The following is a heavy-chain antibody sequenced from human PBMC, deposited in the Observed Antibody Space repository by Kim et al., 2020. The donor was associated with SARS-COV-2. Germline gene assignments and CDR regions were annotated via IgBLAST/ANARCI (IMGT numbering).Heavy chain of an antibody. J-gene: IGHJ4*02. CDR2: ISFDGSNK. CDR3: ARITGGGYSFGPFDY. D-gene: IGHD5-18*01. CDR1: GFTFSSYA. Sequence: GGSLRLSCAASGFTFSSYAMHWVRQAPGKGLEWVALISFDGSNKYYADSVKGRFTISRDNSKNTLYLQMNSLRAEDTAVYYCARITGGGYSFGPFDYWGQGTLGTVSS. V-gene: IGHV3-30*04.